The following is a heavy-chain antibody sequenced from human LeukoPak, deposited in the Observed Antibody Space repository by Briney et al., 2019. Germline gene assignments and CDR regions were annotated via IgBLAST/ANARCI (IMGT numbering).Heavy chain of an antibody. CDR3: ARHVTYYYDSSGYPDTYYYMDV. Sequence: SETLPLTCTVSGGSISSYYWSWIRQPPGKGLEWIGYIYTSGSTNYNPSLKSRVTISVDTSKNQFSLKLSSVTAADTAVYYCARHVTYYYDSSGYPDTYYYMDVWGKGTTVTVSS. V-gene: IGHV4-4*09. J-gene: IGHJ6*03. D-gene: IGHD3-22*01. CDR1: GGSISSYY. CDR2: IYTSGST.